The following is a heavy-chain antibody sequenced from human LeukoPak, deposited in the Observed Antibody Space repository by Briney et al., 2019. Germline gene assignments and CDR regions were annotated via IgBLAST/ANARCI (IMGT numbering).Heavy chain of an antibody. D-gene: IGHD1-26*01. J-gene: IGHJ4*02. CDR3: ARAPGIVGTTPFGNY. Sequence: PSETLSLTCSVFGGSVSSGSYYWNWIRQSPGKGLEWIGCIYYSGSTNYNPSLRGRVAMSIDTSKNHFSLRLISVTAADTAIYYCARAPGIVGTTPFGNYWGRGTLVTVSS. CDR1: GGSVSSGSYY. CDR2: IYYSGST. V-gene: IGHV4-61*03.